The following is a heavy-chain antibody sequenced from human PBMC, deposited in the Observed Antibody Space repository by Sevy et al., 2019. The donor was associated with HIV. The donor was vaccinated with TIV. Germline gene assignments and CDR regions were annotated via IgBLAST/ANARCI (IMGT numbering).Heavy chain of an antibody. CDR3: AGLFDDSSGPPSDY. J-gene: IGHJ4*02. Sequence: SETLSLTCTVSGDSISSSNFYWGWIRQPPGKGLEWIGSIYYSRSTYYNPSLKSRVTISVDTSKDQFTLKRRSVTAADTAVYYCAGLFDDSSGPPSDYWGQGTLVTVSS. CDR2: IYYSRST. CDR1: GDSISSSNFY. D-gene: IGHD3-22*01. V-gene: IGHV4-39*01.